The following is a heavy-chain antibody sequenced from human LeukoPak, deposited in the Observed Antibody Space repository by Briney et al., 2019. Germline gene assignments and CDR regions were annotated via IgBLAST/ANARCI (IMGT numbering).Heavy chain of an antibody. CDR3: ARDHSDSSGYYYDYFDY. J-gene: IGHJ4*02. V-gene: IGHV3-66*01. Sequence: PGGSLRLSCAASGFTVSSNYMSWVRQAPGKGLEWVSVIYSGGSTYYADSVKGRFTISRDDSKNTLYLQMNSLRAEDTAVYYCARDHSDSSGYYYDYFDYWGQGTLVTVSS. CDR1: GFTVSSNY. D-gene: IGHD3-22*01. CDR2: IYSGGST.